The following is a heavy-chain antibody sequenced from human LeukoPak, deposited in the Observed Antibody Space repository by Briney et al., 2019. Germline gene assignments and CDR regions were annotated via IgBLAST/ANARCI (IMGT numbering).Heavy chain of an antibody. CDR1: GFPFSDYY. V-gene: IGHV3-11*01. CDR3: ARDPDGYNEGYYFDY. J-gene: IGHJ4*02. CDR2: ISSSGSTI. Sequence: PWGSLRLSCAASGFPFSDYYMSWIRQAPGKGLEWVSYISSSGSTIYYADSVKGRFTISRDNAKNSLYLQMNSLRAEDTAVYYCARDPDGYNEGYYFDYWGQGTLATVSS. D-gene: IGHD5-24*01.